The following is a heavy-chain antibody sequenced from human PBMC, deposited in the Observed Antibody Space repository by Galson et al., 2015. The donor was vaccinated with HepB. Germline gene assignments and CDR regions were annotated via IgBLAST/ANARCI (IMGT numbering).Heavy chain of an antibody. D-gene: IGHD6-19*01. J-gene: IGHJ6*02. CDR3: ARGPRQWLASYYYYGMDV. CDR1: GFTFSSYG. V-gene: IGHV3-33*01. Sequence: SLRLSCAASGFTFSSYGMHWVRQAPGKGLEWVARIWYDGSNKYYADSVKGRFTISRDNSKNTLYLQMNSLRAEDTAVYYCARGPRQWLASYYYYGMDVWGQGTTVTVSS. CDR2: IWYDGSNK.